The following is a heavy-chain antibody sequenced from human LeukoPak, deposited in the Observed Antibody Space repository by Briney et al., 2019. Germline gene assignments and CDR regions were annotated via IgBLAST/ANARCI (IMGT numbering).Heavy chain of an antibody. V-gene: IGHV3-9*01. CDR1: GFTFSSYW. CDR2: ISWNSGSI. J-gene: IGHJ4*02. CDR3: AKDQSRFLEWLLE. D-gene: IGHD3-3*01. Sequence: GGSLRLSCAASGFTFSSYWMSWVRQAPGKGLEWVSGISWNSGSIGYADSVKGRFTISRDNAKNSLYLQMNSLRAEDTALYYCAKDQSRFLEWLLEWGQGTLVTVSS.